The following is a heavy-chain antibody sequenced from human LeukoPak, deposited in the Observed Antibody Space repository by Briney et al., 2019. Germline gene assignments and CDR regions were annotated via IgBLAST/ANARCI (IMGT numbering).Heavy chain of an antibody. CDR1: GFTFSSYA. CDR3: ARDRQYYGSGNLDV. Sequence: PGGSLRLSCAASGFTFSSYAMHWVRQAPGKGLEWEAVISYDGSNKYYADSVRGRFTTSRDNPKNTLYLQMNSLRVEDTAVYYCARDRQYYGSGNLDVWGQGTTVTVSS. J-gene: IGHJ6*02. V-gene: IGHV3-30-3*01. D-gene: IGHD3-10*01. CDR2: ISYDGSNK.